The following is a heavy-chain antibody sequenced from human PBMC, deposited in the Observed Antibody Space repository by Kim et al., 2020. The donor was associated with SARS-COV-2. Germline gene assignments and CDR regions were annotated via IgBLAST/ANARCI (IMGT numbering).Heavy chain of an antibody. CDR2: ISSSSSYT. V-gene: IGHV3-11*05. Sequence: GGSLRLSCAASGFTFSDYYMSWIRQAPGKGLEWVSYISSSSSYTNYADSVKGQFTISRDNAKNSLYLQMNSLRAEDTAVYYCARETGGYCTNGEICYGENWYFDYWGQGTLVTVSS. CDR1: GFTFSDYY. CDR3: ARETGGYCTNGEICYGENWYFDY. D-gene: IGHD2-8*01. J-gene: IGHJ4*02.